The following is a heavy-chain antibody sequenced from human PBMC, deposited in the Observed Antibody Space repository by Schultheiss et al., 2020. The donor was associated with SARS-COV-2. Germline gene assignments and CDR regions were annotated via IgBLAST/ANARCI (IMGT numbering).Heavy chain of an antibody. CDR1: GGSISSGGYS. V-gene: IGHV4-30-4*07. CDR3: ARGPHSSGWYSVYYYYGMDV. J-gene: IGHJ6*02. D-gene: IGHD6-19*01. Sequence: SETLSLTCAVSGGSISSGGYSWSWIRQPPGKGLEWIGYIYYSGSTYYNPSLKSRVTISVDTSKNQFSLKLSSVTAADTAVYYCARGPHSSGWYSVYYYYGMDVWGQGTTVTVSS. CDR2: IYYSGST.